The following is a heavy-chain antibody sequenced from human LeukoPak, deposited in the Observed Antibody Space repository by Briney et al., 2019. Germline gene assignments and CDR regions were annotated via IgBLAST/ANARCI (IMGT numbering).Heavy chain of an antibody. Sequence: PGGCLRLSCAPSGFTFSGFDMTSVCQAPGKGVQWVSRISGSGADTDYADSVKGRFTISRDNSTNTLYLQMNFLRLDDTAIYYCAKGPGTGSTSYFDDWGQGTLVTVSS. V-gene: IGHV3-23*01. CDR3: AKGPGTGSTSYFDD. CDR2: ISGSGADT. CDR1: GFTFSGFD. D-gene: IGHD3/OR15-3a*01. J-gene: IGHJ4*02.